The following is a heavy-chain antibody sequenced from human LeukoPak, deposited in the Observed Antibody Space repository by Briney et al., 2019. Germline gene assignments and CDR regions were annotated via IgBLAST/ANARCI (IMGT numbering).Heavy chain of an antibody. J-gene: IGHJ3*02. Sequence: GASVKVSCKASGYTFTSYGISWVRQAPGQGLEWMGWISAYNGNTNYAQKLQGRVTMTTDTSTSTAYMELRSLRSDDTAVYYCARDPGSGWSPHAFDIWGQGTMVTVSS. V-gene: IGHV1-18*01. CDR3: ARDPGSGWSPHAFDI. D-gene: IGHD6-19*01. CDR2: ISAYNGNT. CDR1: GYTFTSYG.